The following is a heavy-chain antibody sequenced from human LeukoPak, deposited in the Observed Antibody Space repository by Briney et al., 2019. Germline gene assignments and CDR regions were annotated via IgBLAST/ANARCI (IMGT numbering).Heavy chain of an antibody. CDR3: ARDSPNTATEY. V-gene: IGHV3-48*04. D-gene: IGHD5-18*01. CDR1: GFTFSSYS. J-gene: IGHJ4*02. CDR2: ISSSSSTI. Sequence: GGSLRLSCAASGFTFSSYSMNWVRQAPGKWLEWVSYISSSSSTIYYADSVKGRFTISRDNAKNSLYLQMNSLRAEDTAVYYCARDSPNTATEYWGQGTLVTVSS.